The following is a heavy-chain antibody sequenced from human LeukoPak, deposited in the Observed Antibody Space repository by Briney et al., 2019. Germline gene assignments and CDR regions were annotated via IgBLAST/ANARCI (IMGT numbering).Heavy chain of an antibody. CDR1: DYPISSYYF. CDR3: AREHCAGGYCYFPDN. D-gene: IGHD3-16*02. J-gene: IGHJ4*02. V-gene: IGHV4-38-2*02. Sequence: SETLSLTCSVTDYPISSYYFWGLLRPPPQKGLEWIAIISHSGSTYFNPSLKSRVIVSIDASKKQFSLNLTSVTAADTAVYYCAREHCAGGYCYFPDNRGQRTLGTV. CDR2: ISHSGST.